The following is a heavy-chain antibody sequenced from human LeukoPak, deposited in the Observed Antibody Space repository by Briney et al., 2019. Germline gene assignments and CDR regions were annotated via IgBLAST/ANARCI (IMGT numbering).Heavy chain of an antibody. Sequence: PSETLSLTCSVSGGSISSHYWSWIRQPPGKGLEWIGYIYYSGSTKYNPSLKSRVTISVDTSKNQFSLKLSSVTAADTAVYYCARGGTTVTPGLLWYDPWGQGTLVTVSS. D-gene: IGHD4-17*01. V-gene: IGHV4-59*11. CDR3: ARGGTTVTPGLLWYDP. CDR2: IYYSGST. J-gene: IGHJ5*02. CDR1: GGSISSHY.